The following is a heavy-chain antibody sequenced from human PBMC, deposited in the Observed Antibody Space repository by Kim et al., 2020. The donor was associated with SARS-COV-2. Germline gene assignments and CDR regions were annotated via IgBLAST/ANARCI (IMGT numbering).Heavy chain of an antibody. CDR1: GGSISSGGYS. CDR2: IYYSGST. D-gene: IGHD3-10*01. CDR3: ARGNASGSLYGMDV. Sequence: SETLSLTCVVSGGSISSGGYSWSWIRQPPGKGLEWIGYIYYSGSTYYNPSLKSRVTISVDRSKNQFSLKLTSVTAADTAVYYCARGNASGSLYGMDVWG. J-gene: IGHJ6*02. V-gene: IGHV4-30-2*01.